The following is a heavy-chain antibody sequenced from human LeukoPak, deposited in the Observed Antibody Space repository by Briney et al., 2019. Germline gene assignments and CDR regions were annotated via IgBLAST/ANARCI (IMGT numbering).Heavy chain of an antibody. CDR3: ARDRKDHVDIVEEGFDY. J-gene: IGHJ4*02. Sequence: GASVKVSCKASGYTFTCYGISWVRQAPGQGLEWMGWISAYNGNTNYAQKLQGRVTMTTDTSTSTAYMELRSLRSDDTAVYYCARDRKDHVDIVEEGFDYWGQGTLVTVSS. CDR1: GYTFTCYG. CDR2: ISAYNGNT. D-gene: IGHD5-12*01. V-gene: IGHV1-18*04.